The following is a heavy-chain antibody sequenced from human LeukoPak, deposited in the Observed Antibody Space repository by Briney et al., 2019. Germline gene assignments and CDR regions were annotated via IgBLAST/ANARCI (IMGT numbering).Heavy chain of an antibody. J-gene: IGHJ4*02. CDR3: AKDRSSGFYYFDY. V-gene: IGHV3-23*01. CDR1: GFTFSSYA. CDR2: ISGSGGST. D-gene: IGHD6-19*01. Sequence: GGSLRLSCAASGFTFSSYAMSWVRQAPGKGLEWVSAISGSGGSTYYADSVKGRFTISRDNSKNTLYLQMNSLRAEDTAVYYWAKDRSSGFYYFDYWGQGTLVTVSS.